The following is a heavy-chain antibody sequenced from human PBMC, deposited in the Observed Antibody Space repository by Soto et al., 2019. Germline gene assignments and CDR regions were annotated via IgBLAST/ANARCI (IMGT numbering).Heavy chain of an antibody. D-gene: IGHD5-18*01. CDR1: GYTFTGYY. J-gene: IGHJ4*02. V-gene: IGHV1-2*04. CDR2: INPDSGGT. Sequence: QVQLVQSGAEVKKPGASVKVSCKASGYTFTGYYMHWVRQAPGQGLEWMGWINPDSGGTNYAQKFQGWVTMTRDTSISTAYMELSRLRSDDTAVYYCARSDAWIQLWTYDYWGQGTLVTVSS. CDR3: ARSDAWIQLWTYDY.